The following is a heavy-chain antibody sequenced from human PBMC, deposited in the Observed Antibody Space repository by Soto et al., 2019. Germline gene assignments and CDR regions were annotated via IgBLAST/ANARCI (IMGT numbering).Heavy chain of an antibody. CDR3: ARGAYCSGGSCYPDDAFDI. Sequence: PSETLSLTCTVSGGSISSYYWSWIRQPPGKGLEWIGYIYYSGSTNYNPSLKSRVTISVDTSKNQFSLKLSSVTAADTAVYYCARGAYCSGGSCYPDDAFDIWGQGTMVT. CDR2: IYYSGST. CDR1: GGSISSYY. V-gene: IGHV4-59*01. J-gene: IGHJ3*02. D-gene: IGHD2-15*01.